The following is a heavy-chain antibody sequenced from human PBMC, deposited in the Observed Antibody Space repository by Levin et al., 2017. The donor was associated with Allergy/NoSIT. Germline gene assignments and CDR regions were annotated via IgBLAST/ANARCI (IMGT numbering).Heavy chain of an antibody. Sequence: GESLKISCKASGYTFTGYYMHWVRQAPGQGLEWMGRINPNSGGTNYAQKFQGRVTMTRDTSISTAYMELSRLRSDDTAVYYCAREKWLQPGYYDSSGFNWFDPWGQGTLVTVSS. D-gene: IGHD3-22*01. J-gene: IGHJ5*02. CDR1: GYTFTGYY. CDR3: AREKWLQPGYYDSSGFNWFDP. CDR2: INPNSGGT. V-gene: IGHV1-2*06.